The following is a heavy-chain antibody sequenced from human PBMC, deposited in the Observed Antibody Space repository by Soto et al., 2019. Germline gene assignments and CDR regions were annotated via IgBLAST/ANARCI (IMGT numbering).Heavy chain of an antibody. CDR3: ARAHLRYFAWLLFGKDAFDI. Sequence: QVQLVQSGAEVKKPGASVKVSCKASGYTFTSYGISWVRQAPGQGLEWMGWISAYNGNTNYAQKLQGRVTMTTDTSTSTAYMELGSLRSDDTAVYYCARAHLRYFAWLLFGKDAFDIWGQGTMVTVSS. CDR2: ISAYNGNT. D-gene: IGHD3-9*01. J-gene: IGHJ3*02. V-gene: IGHV1-18*01. CDR1: GYTFTSYG.